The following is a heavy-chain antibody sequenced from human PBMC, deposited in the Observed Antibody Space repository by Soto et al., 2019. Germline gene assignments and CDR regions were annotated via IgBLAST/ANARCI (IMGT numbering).Heavy chain of an antibody. Sequence: GGSLRLSCAASGFTFSSYSMNWVRQAPGKGLEWVSSISRSRSNIYYADTVKGRFTISRVNAKNSLYLQMKSLRAEDTAVYYCARDRGDYNNYYYYYGIDGWGQGTTGTGSS. V-gene: IGHV3-21*01. CDR3: ARDRGDYNNYYYYYGIDG. J-gene: IGHJ6*02. CDR2: ISRSRSNI. D-gene: IGHD4-17*01. CDR1: GFTFSSYS.